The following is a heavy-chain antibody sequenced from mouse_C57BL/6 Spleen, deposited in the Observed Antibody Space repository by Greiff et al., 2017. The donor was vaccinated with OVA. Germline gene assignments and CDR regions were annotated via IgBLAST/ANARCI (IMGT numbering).Heavy chain of an antibody. J-gene: IGHJ2*01. CDR3: ARLTTVGDFDY. V-gene: IGHV1-54*01. Sequence: VQLQQSGAELVRPGTSVKVSCKASGYAFTNYSIEWVKQRPGQGLEWIGVINPGSGGTNYNEKFKGKATLTADKSSSTAYMQLSSLTSEDSAVYFCARLTTVGDFDYWGQGTTLTVSS. D-gene: IGHD1-1*01. CDR1: GYAFTNYS. CDR2: INPGSGGT.